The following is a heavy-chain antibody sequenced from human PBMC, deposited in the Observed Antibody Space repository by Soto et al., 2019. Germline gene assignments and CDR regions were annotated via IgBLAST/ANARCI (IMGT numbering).Heavy chain of an antibody. D-gene: IGHD3-22*01. Sequence: QVQLQQWGAGLLKPSETLSLTCAVYGGSFSGYYWSWIRQPPGKGLEWIGEINHSGSTNYNPSLRSRVTISVDTSKNQFSLKLSSVTAADTAVYYCARGLEDSSRRIDYWGQGTLVTVSS. CDR1: GGSFSGYY. CDR3: ARGLEDSSRRIDY. V-gene: IGHV4-34*01. J-gene: IGHJ4*02. CDR2: INHSGST.